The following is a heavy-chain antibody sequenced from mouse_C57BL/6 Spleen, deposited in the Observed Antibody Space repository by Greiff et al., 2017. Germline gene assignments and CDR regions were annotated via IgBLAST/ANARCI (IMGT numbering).Heavy chain of an antibody. V-gene: IGHV1-64*01. CDR2: IHPNSGST. Sequence: VQLQQPGAELVKPGASVKLSCKASGYTFTSYWMHWVKQRPGQGLEWIGMIHPNSGSTNYNEKFKSKATLTVDKSSSTAYMQLSSLTSEYSAFYYCARYGSSLYAMDYWGQGTSVTVSS. CDR3: ARYGSSLYAMDY. J-gene: IGHJ4*01. CDR1: GYTFTSYW. D-gene: IGHD1-1*01.